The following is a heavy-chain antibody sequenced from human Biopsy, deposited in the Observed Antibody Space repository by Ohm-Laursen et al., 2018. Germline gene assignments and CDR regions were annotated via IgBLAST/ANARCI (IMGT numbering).Heavy chain of an antibody. V-gene: IGHV4-59*11. CDR1: VGSFTGHY. J-gene: IGHJ4*02. CDR2: ISYTGYT. CDR3: ARGSNDFGGLYFPR. D-gene: IGHD4-23*01. Sequence: GTLSLTCTASVGSFTGHYWTWIRQPPGKGREWMGHISYTGYTSYNASLKSRVTISVDTSRNHFSLRLSSLTAADAAVYYCARGSNDFGGLYFPRWGQGTLLTVSS.